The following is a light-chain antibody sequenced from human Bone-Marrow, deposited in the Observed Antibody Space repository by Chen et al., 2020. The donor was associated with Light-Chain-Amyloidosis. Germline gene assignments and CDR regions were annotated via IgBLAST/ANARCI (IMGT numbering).Light chain of an antibody. V-gene: IGLV3-21*02. Sequence: SYVLTQPSSVSVAPGPTATLACGGNNIGSTSVHWYQQTPGQAPLLVVYDDSDRPSGIPERWSGSNSGNTATLTISRVEAGDEADYYCQVWDRSSDRPVFGGGTKLTVL. J-gene: IGLJ3*02. CDR1: NIGSTS. CDR2: DDS. CDR3: QVWDRSSDRPV.